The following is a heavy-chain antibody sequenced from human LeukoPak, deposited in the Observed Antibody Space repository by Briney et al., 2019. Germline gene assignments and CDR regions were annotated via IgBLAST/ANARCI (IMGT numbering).Heavy chain of an antibody. CDR2: IYYSGST. J-gene: IGHJ5*02. D-gene: IGHD3-3*01. Sequence: PSETLSLTCTVSGGSISSSSYYWGWIRQPPGKGLEWIGSIYYSGSTYYNPSLKSRVTISVDTSKNQFSLKLSSVTAADTAVYYCARHVRPGITIFGVVIIRGNWFDPWGQGTLVTVSS. V-gene: IGHV4-39*01. CDR1: GGSISSSSYY. CDR3: ARHVRPGITIFGVVIIRGNWFDP.